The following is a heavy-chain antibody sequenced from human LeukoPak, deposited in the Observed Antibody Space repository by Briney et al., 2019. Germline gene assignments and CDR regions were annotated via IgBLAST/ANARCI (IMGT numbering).Heavy chain of an antibody. J-gene: IGHJ3*02. Sequence: GGSLRLSCAASGFTFSSYAMSWVRQAPGKGLEWVSAISGSGGSTYYADSVKGRFTISRDNSKNTLYLQMNRLRAEDTAVYYCAKDTIVVPAAGAFDIWGQGTMVTVSS. CDR1: GFTFSSYA. D-gene: IGHD2-2*01. CDR3: AKDTIVVPAAGAFDI. CDR2: ISGSGGST. V-gene: IGHV3-23*01.